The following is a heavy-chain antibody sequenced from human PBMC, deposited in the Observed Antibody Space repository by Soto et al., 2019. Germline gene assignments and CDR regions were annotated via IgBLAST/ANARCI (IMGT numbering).Heavy chain of an antibody. CDR3: ARDGYSSGFDY. V-gene: IGHV3-21*01. CDR1: GVTFSSHS. D-gene: IGHD6-25*01. CDR2: ISTTSSYI. J-gene: IGHJ4*02. Sequence: EVQLVESGGGLVEPGVSLRLSCAASGVTFSSHSLNWVRQATGKWLDWVSSISTTSSYIYYADSVKGRFTISRDNAKNSVYLQMDSLRAEDTAVYYCARDGYSSGFDYWGQGTLVTVSS.